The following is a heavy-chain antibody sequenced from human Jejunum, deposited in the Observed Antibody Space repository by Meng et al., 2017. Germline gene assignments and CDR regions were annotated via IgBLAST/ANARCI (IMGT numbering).Heavy chain of an antibody. CDR3: ARDRFSSGSSNWFDP. CDR2: ISYSGST. J-gene: IGHJ5*02. D-gene: IGHD3-10*01. CDR1: GGSISRGFYY. Sequence: SETLSLTCTVSGGSISRGFYYWNWIRQHPGKGLEWIGYISYSGSTYYNPSLKSRVTISLATSKNQFSLNLSSVTAADTAVYYCARDRFSSGSSNWFDPWGQGTLVTVSS. V-gene: IGHV4-31*03.